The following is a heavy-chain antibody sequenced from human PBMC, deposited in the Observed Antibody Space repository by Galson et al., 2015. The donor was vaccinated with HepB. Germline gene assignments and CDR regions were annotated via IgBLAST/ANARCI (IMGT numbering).Heavy chain of an antibody. CDR3: ARGPQGDCSSTSCYKLDP. V-gene: IGHV4-39*01. J-gene: IGHJ5*02. CDR1: GGSISSSDFL. CDR2: IYYGGST. D-gene: IGHD2-2*02. Sequence: SETLSLTCNVSGGSISSSDFLWGWIRQPPGKGLEWIASIYYGGSTYYNPSPKSPVTISVDTSRNQVSLKLTSVTAADTAVYYCARGPQGDCSSTSCYKLDPWGQGTLVTVSS.